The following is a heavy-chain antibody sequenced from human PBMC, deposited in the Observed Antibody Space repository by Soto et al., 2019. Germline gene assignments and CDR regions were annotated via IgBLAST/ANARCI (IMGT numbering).Heavy chain of an antibody. Sequence: GESLRLSCAASGFTFSSYEMNWVRQAPGKGLEWISYITSSGSTTFYADSVKGRFTISRDNAKNSLYLQMHSLRADDTAVYYCARGNSPVNVYWGQGTLVTVSS. CDR1: GFTFSSYE. CDR3: ARGNSPVNVY. CDR2: ITSSGSTT. V-gene: IGHV3-48*03. J-gene: IGHJ4*02. D-gene: IGHD3-16*02.